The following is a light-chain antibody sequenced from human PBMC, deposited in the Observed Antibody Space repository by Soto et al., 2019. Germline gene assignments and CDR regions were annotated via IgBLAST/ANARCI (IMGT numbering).Light chain of an antibody. CDR2: DAS. CDR1: QTVRNNY. Sequence: EFVLTQSPGTLSLSPGERATLSCRASQTVRNNYLAWYQQKPGQAPRLLIYDASSRATGIPDRFSGSGSGTDFTLTISRLEPEDFAVYYCQQYGSSFWTFGQGTKVDIK. V-gene: IGKV3-20*01. J-gene: IGKJ1*01. CDR3: QQYGSSFWT.